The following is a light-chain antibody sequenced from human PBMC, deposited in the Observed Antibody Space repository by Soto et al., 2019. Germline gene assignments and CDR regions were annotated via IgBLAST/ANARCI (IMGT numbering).Light chain of an antibody. CDR1: SSDVGGYNY. CDR3: NSYADRNILV. V-gene: IGLV2-8*01. Sequence: QSALTQPPSASGSPGQSVTISCTGTSSDVGGYNYVSWYQQHPGKAPKLMIYEVSKRPSGVPDRFSGSKSGNTASLTVSGLQVEVGADYYCNSYADRNILVFAGGTKLTVL. J-gene: IGLJ3*02. CDR2: EVS.